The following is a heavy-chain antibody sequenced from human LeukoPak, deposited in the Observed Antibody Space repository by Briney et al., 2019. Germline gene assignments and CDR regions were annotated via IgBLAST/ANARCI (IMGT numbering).Heavy chain of an antibody. CDR1: GFTFSGYW. J-gene: IGHJ3*02. CDR3: ARDHSSSWYAFDI. D-gene: IGHD6-13*01. CDR2: IKEDGSEK. Sequence: PGGSLRLSCAASGFTFSGYWMTWVRQAPGKGLDWVANIKEDGSEKYYADSVKGRFTISRDNAKNSLYLQMNSLRAEDTALYYCARDHSSSWYAFDIWGQGTMVTVSS. V-gene: IGHV3-7*03.